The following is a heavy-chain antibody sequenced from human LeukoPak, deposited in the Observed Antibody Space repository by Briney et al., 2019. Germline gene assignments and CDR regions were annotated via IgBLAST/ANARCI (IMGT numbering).Heavy chain of an antibody. J-gene: IGHJ4*02. CDR1: GFTFSSYG. Sequence: PGGSLRLSRAASGFTFSSYGMHWVRQAPGKGLEWVAFIRYDGSNKYYADSVKGRFTISRDNSKNTLYLQMNSLRAEDTAVYYCAKDREGTQYSYVFGAGNWGQGTLVTVSS. D-gene: IGHD5-18*01. V-gene: IGHV3-30*02. CDR2: IRYDGSNK. CDR3: AKDREGTQYSYVFGAGN.